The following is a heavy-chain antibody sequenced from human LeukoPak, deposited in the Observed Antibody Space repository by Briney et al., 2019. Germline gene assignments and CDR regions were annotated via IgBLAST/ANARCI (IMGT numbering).Heavy chain of an antibody. V-gene: IGHV3-30*02. D-gene: IGHD3-10*01. J-gene: IGHJ6*04. Sequence: GGSLRLSCAASGFIFSSYGMHWVRQAPGKGLEWVAFIRYDGSKKYYADSVKGRFTISRDNSKNTLYLQMNSLRAEDTAVYYCAKDRSTPHWDVWGKGTTVTISS. CDR2: IRYDGSKK. CDR3: AKDRSTPHWDV. CDR1: GFIFSSYG.